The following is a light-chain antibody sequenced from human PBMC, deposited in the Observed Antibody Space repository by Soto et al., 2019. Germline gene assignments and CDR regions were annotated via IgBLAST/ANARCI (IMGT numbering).Light chain of an antibody. CDR2: LNSDGSH. V-gene: IGLV4-69*01. CDR3: QTWGTGIVV. CDR1: SGHSSYA. J-gene: IGLJ2*01. Sequence: QAVVTQSPSASASLGASVKLTCTLSSGHSSYAIAWHQQQPEKGPRYLMKLNSDGSHSKGDGLPDRFSGSSSGAERYLTISSLLSEDEADYYCQTWGTGIVVFGGGTKLTVL.